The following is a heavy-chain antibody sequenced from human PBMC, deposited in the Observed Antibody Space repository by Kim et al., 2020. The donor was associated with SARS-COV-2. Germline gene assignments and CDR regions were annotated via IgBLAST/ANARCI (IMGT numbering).Heavy chain of an antibody. CDR3: ARLAVAGNLVSYYYYYGMDV. CDR1: GYSFTSYW. Sequence: GESLKISCKGSGYSFTSYWIGWVRQMPGKGLEWMGIIYPGDSDTRYSPSFQGQVTISADKSISTAYLQWSSLKASDTAMYYCARLAVAGNLVSYYYYYGMDVWGQGTTVTVSS. J-gene: IGHJ6*02. D-gene: IGHD6-19*01. CDR2: IYPGDSDT. V-gene: IGHV5-51*01.